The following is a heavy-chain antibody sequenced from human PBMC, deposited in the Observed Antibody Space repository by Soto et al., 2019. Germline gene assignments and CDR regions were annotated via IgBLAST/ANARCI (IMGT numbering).Heavy chain of an antibody. D-gene: IGHD3-22*01. V-gene: IGHV4-31*03. Sequence: SETLSLTCTVSGGSISSGGYYWSWIRQHPGKGLEWIGYIYYSGSTYYNPSLKSRVTISVDTSKNQFSLKLSSVTAADTAVYYCARVGYDSPSAYFDFWGQGTLVTVSS. CDR3: ARVGYDSPSAYFDF. CDR2: IYYSGST. J-gene: IGHJ4*02. CDR1: GGSISSGGYY.